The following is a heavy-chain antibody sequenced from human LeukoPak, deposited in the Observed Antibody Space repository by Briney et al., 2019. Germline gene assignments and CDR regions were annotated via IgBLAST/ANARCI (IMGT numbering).Heavy chain of an antibody. CDR1: GYTFTSYY. Sequence: GESLKISCKGSGYTFTSYYMHWVRQAPGQGLEWMGIINLSGGSTTYAQEFQGRVTMTRDTSTNTVYMELSSLRSEDTAVYYCARGRSSGSYYSELDYWGQGTLVTVSS. V-gene: IGHV1-46*01. CDR3: ARGRSSGSYYSELDY. J-gene: IGHJ4*02. CDR2: INLSGGST. D-gene: IGHD3-10*01.